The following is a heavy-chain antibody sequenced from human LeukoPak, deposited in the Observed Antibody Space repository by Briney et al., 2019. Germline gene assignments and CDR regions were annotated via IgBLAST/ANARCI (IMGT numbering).Heavy chain of an antibody. CDR1: GFTFDDYD. D-gene: IGHD2-2*01. J-gene: IGHJ6*03. CDR3: ARAGIIVVPAAMRGYYYYMDV. V-gene: IGHV3-20*04. Sequence: GGSLRLSCAASGFTFDDYDMSWGRQAPGKGLELVSVVNWNCGRRGYADSVKGRFTISRDNAKNSLHLQMNSLRAEDTALYYCARAGIIVVPAAMRGYYYYMDVWGKGTTVTVSS. CDR2: VNWNCGRR.